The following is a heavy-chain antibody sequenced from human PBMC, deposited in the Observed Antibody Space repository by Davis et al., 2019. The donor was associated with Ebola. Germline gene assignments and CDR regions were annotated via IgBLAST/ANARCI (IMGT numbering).Heavy chain of an antibody. CDR2: INPNSGNT. V-gene: IGHV1-2*02. Sequence: AASVKVSCKASGYTFTGYYMHWVRQAPGQGLEWMGWINPNSGNTNYAQKFQGRVTMTRDTSITTAYMELGRLRSDDTAVYYCARDGSTSDQKSGELDYWGQGPLVTVSS. CDR3: ARDGSTSDQKSGELDY. J-gene: IGHJ4*02. CDR1: GYTFTGYY. D-gene: IGHD7-27*01.